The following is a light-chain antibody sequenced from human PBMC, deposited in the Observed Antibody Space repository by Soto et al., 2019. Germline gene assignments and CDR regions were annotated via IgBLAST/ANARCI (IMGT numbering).Light chain of an antibody. J-gene: IGLJ2*01. CDR3: QSYESSLSGVV. CDR1: SSNIGAGYD. Sequence: QSVLTQPPSVSGAPGQRVTISCTGSSSNIGAGYDVHWYQQLPGTATKLLIYGNSNRPSGVPDRFSGSKSGTSASLAITGLQDEDEADYYCQSYESSLSGVVFGGGTTLTVL. V-gene: IGLV1-40*01. CDR2: GNS.